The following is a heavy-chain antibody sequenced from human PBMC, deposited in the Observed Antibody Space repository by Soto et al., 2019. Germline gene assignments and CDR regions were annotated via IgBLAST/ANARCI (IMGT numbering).Heavy chain of an antibody. Sequence: GGSLRLSCAASGMTLSAYWMHWVRQVPGQGLVWVSRISTDGRSTTYADSVKGRFTISRDNSKNTLYLQMNSLRAEDTAVYYCAKDMWSSVADWGQGTLVTVSS. J-gene: IGHJ4*02. V-gene: IGHV3-74*01. D-gene: IGHD6-19*01. CDR2: ISTDGRST. CDR3: AKDMWSSVAD. CDR1: GMTLSAYW.